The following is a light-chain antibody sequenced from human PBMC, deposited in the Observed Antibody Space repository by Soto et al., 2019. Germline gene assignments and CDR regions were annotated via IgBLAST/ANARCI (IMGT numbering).Light chain of an antibody. Sequence: EIGVTQSPATLSFAPGERATLSCGARLRGSSNSLAWYQQKRGLAPRLLIYDASNRSTGIPDKFSGRGSGTDFTLTISRLEPEDSAVYYCQQYGGYRTFVQGTKVEI. CDR2: DAS. V-gene: IGKV3D-20*01. J-gene: IGKJ1*01. CDR3: QQYGGYRT. CDR1: LRGSSNS.